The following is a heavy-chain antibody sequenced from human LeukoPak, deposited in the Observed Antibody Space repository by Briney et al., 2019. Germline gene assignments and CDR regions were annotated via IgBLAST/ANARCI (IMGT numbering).Heavy chain of an antibody. Sequence: SETLSLTCTVSGGSISSGDYYWSWIRQPAGKGLQWIGHISTSGSTNYSPSLKSRVTMSIDTSKNQFSLNLSSVTAADTAVYYCARGASGSSLSGFDIWGQGTMVTVSS. J-gene: IGHJ3*02. CDR1: GGSISSGDYY. V-gene: IGHV4-61*09. D-gene: IGHD1-26*01. CDR3: ARGASGSSLSGFDI. CDR2: ISTSGST.